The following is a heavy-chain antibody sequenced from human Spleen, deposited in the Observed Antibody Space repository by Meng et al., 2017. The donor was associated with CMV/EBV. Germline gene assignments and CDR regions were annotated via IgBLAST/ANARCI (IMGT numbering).Heavy chain of an antibody. J-gene: IGHJ5*02. Sequence: QVLLQGSGQGLVKPLQTLSLTCTVSGGSISSGDYYWSWIRQPPGKGLEWIGYIYYSGSTYYNPSLKSRVTISVDTSKNQFSLKLSSVTAADTAVYYCARVVRGVITVRFDPWGQGTLVTVSS. D-gene: IGHD3-10*01. CDR1: GGSISSGDYY. CDR3: ARVVRGVITVRFDP. V-gene: IGHV4-30-4*08. CDR2: IYYSGST.